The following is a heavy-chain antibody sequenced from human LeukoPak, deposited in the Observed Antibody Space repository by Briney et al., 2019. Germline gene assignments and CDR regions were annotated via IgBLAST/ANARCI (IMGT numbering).Heavy chain of an antibody. J-gene: IGHJ4*02. Sequence: PSEPLSLTCTVSGGSISSNYWSWIRQPPGKGLEWIGFIYYTGSTNYNPSLKSRVTISVDTSKTQFSLKLSSVTAADTAVYYCARSSCSGGSCYWYWGQGTLVTVSS. D-gene: IGHD2-15*01. CDR2: IYYTGST. V-gene: IGHV4-59*01. CDR1: GGSISSNY. CDR3: ARSSCSGGSCYWY.